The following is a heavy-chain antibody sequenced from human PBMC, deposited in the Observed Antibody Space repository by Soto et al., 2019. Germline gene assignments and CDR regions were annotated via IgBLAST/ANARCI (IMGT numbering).Heavy chain of an antibody. J-gene: IGHJ4*02. CDR2: MNPNSGNT. CDR3: ARSVEWLASFDY. Sequence: QVQLVQSEAEVKKPGASVKVFCKASGYTFTSYDINWVRQATGQGLEWMGWMNPNSGNTGYAQKFQGRVTMTRNTSISTAYMELSSLRSEDTAVYYCARSVEWLASFDYWGQGTLVTVSS. V-gene: IGHV1-8*01. CDR1: GYTFTSYD. D-gene: IGHD6-19*01.